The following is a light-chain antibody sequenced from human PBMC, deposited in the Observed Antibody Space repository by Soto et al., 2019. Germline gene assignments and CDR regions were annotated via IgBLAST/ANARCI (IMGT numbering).Light chain of an antibody. CDR1: QSISSR. J-gene: IGKJ1*01. CDR2: KAS. Sequence: DIQMTQSPSTLSASVGDRVTITCRASQSISSRLAWYQQKPGKAPKLLIYKASSLESGVPSRVSGSGSETEFTLTIRSLQPDDFSTYYCQQYNSEWTFGQGTKVEIK. V-gene: IGKV1-5*03. CDR3: QQYNSEWT.